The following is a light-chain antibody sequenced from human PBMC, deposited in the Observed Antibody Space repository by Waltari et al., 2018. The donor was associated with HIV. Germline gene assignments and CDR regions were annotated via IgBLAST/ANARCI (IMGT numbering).Light chain of an antibody. CDR1: SRDVGGYNL. CDR3: CAYAGSTTYVI. V-gene: IGLV2-23*02. J-gene: IGLJ2*01. CDR2: EVS. Sequence: QSALTQPASVSGSPGQSITISCTGTSRDVGGYNLVSWYQQHPGKAPKLIIYEVSKRPSGVSNLFSGSKSGNTASLTVSGLQAEDEADYYCCAYAGSTTYVIFGGGTKLTVL.